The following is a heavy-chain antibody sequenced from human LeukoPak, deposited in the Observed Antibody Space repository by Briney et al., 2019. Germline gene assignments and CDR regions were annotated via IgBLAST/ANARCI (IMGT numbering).Heavy chain of an antibody. CDR1: GYTFTSYY. D-gene: IGHD3-22*01. J-gene: IGHJ4*02. V-gene: IGHV1-46*01. Sequence: ASVTVSCKASGYTFTSYYMHWVRQAPGQGLEWMGLINPSGGSTSYAQKFQGRVTMTRDTSTSTVYMELSSLRSEDTAVYYCARDPWDYDSSGYYYDYWGQGTLVTVSS. CDR3: ARDPWDYDSSGYYYDY. CDR2: INPSGGST.